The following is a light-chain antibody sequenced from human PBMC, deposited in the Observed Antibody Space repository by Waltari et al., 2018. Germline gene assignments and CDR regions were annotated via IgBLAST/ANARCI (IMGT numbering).Light chain of an antibody. CDR2: YDT. CDR1: NIVSRS. J-gene: IGLJ2*01. CDR3: QVWDSRRQQVL. Sequence: SYVLTQPPSVSVAPGQTATITCEVNNIVSRSGHWSQQRSGQAPLVVIYYDTDRPSGIPERFSGSYSGNTATLTISSVEAGDEADYYCQVWDSRRQQVLFGGGTKLTVL. V-gene: IGLV3-21*04.